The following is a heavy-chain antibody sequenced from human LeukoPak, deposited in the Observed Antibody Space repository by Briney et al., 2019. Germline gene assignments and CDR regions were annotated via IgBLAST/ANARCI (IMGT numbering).Heavy chain of an antibody. CDR3: ARVRAYGDDY. CDR2: IYYSGST. D-gene: IGHD4-17*01. J-gene: IGHJ4*02. CDR1: GGSISSYY. V-gene: IGHV4-59*01. Sequence: SETLSLTCAVSGGSISSYYWSWIRQPPGKGLEWIGYIYYSGSTNYNPSLKSRVTISVDTSKNQFSLKLSSVTAADTAVYYCARVRAYGDDYWGQGTLVTVSS.